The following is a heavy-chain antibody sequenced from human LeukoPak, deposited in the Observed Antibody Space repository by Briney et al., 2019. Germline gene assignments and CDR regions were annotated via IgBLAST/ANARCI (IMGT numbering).Heavy chain of an antibody. CDR2: IYSSGHT. CDR3: ARHFSGAAAPLPFDY. J-gene: IGHJ4*02. Sequence: SETLSLTCTVPGGSISNYYWSWIRQPPGKGLEWIGYIYSSGHTNYNPSLKSRVTISVDTSKNQFSLNLRSVTAADTAVYYCARHFSGAAAPLPFDYWGQGTLVTVSS. CDR1: GGSISNYY. V-gene: IGHV4-59*08. D-gene: IGHD6-13*01.